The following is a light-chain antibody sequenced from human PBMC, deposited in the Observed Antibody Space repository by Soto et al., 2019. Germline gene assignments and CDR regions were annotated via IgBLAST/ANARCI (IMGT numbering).Light chain of an antibody. J-gene: IGKJ5*01. Sequence: EIVLTQSPATLSLSPGERATLSCRASQSVSSYLAWYQQKPGQAPRLLLYDASNRTTGIPARFSGSGSGTDFTLTISSLEPEDFAVYYCQQRSNWPPSITFGQGTRLEIK. V-gene: IGKV3-11*01. CDR2: DAS. CDR1: QSVSSY. CDR3: QQRSNWPPSIT.